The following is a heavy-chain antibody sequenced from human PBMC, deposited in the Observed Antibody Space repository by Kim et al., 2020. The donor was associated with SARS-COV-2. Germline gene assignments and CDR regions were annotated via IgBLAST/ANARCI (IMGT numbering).Heavy chain of an antibody. D-gene: IGHD6-13*01. V-gene: IGHV4-39*07. Sequence: SETLSLTCTVSGGSISSSSYYWGWIRQPPGKGLEWIGSIYYSGSTYYNPSLKSRVTISVDTSKNQFSLKLSSVTAADTAVYYCARDRASSSWSNYYYYYGMDVWGQGTTVTVSS. CDR1: GGSISSSSYY. CDR3: ARDRASSSWSNYYYYYGMDV. CDR2: IYYSGST. J-gene: IGHJ6*02.